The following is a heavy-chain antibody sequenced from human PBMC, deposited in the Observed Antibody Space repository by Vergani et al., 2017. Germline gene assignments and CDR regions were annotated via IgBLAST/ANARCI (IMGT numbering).Heavy chain of an antibody. V-gene: IGHV3-23*01. J-gene: IGHJ4*02. CDR2: VSGSSATP. CDR1: GFSFPGYA. CDR3: TKGSRGYTGYFFDY. D-gene: IGHD5-12*01. Sequence: EVQLLESGGGLVQPGGSLRLSCEASGFSFPGYAMSWVRQAPGKGLEWVSSVSGSSATPYYADSVKGRFTISRDNAKNSLFLEMNSLRFEDTAVYYCTKGSRGYTGYFFDYWGQGTLATVSS.